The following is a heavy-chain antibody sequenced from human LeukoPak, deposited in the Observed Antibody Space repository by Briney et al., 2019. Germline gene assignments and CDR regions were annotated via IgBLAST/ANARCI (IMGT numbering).Heavy chain of an antibody. J-gene: IGHJ4*02. V-gene: IGHV4-31*03. CDR2: IYYSGST. CDR3: ARERSTQLWLFDY. CDR1: GGSISSGGYY. Sequence: PSQTLSLTCTVSGGSISSGGYYWSWIRQHPGKGLEWIGYIYYSGSTYYNPSLKSRVTISVDTSKNQFSLKLSSVTAADTAVYYCARERSTQLWLFDYWGQGTLVTVSS. D-gene: IGHD5-18*01.